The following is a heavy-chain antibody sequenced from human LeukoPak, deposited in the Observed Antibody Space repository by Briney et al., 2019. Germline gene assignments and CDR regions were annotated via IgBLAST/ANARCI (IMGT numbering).Heavy chain of an antibody. CDR1: GFTFNNYA. CDR2: ISGSGYAT. J-gene: IGHJ4*02. D-gene: IGHD4-17*01. Sequence: VGSLRLSCAAPGFTFNNYAMSWVRQTPGKGLEWVSAISGSGYATYYTDPVKGRFTISRDNSKKTLHLQMNSLRVEDTAVYYCAKDRHNGDYGTIVDFWGRGTLVTVSS. CDR3: AKDRHNGDYGTIVDF. V-gene: IGHV3-23*01.